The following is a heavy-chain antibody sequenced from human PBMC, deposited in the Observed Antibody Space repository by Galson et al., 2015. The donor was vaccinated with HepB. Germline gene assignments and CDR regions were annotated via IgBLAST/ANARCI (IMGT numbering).Heavy chain of an antibody. J-gene: IGHJ5*02. CDR3: ARGLRRDFWSGYHQQLKNWFDP. Sequence: SLRLSCAASGFTFSSYSMNWVRQAPGKGLEWVSSISSSSSYIYYADSVKGRFTISRDNAKNSLYLQMNSLRAEDTAVYYCARGLRRDFWSGYHQQLKNWFDPWGQGTLVTVSS. CDR1: GFTFSSYS. V-gene: IGHV3-21*01. D-gene: IGHD3-3*01. CDR2: ISSSSSYI.